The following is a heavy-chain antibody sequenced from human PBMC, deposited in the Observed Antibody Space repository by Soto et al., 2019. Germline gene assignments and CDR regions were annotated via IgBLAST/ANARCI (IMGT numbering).Heavy chain of an antibody. Sequence: LSLTCTVSGGSVSNSNYCWGWIRQSPGKGLEWIGSVYYRGRSYSKSSVKSRITISVDTSKNQFSLNLNSVTASDTAVYFCVSQRTSVLSQAYFDYWGPGALVTVSS. J-gene: IGHJ4*02. CDR2: VYYRGRS. D-gene: IGHD2-8*01. CDR1: GGSVSNSNYC. V-gene: IGHV4-39*01. CDR3: VSQRTSVLSQAYFDY.